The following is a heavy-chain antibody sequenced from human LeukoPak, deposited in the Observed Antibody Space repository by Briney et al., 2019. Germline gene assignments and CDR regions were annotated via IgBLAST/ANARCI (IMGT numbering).Heavy chain of an antibody. V-gene: IGHV1-46*01. D-gene: IGHD6-19*01. CDR2: INPSGGST. Sequence: ASVKVSCKASGYTFTSYYMHWVRQAPGQGLEWMGIINPSGGSTSYAQKFQGRVTMTRDTSTSTVYMELSSLKSEDTAVYYCARVEKGSSGWNGMEVWGKGTTVTVSS. CDR1: GYTFTSYY. J-gene: IGHJ6*04. CDR3: ARVEKGSSGWNGMEV.